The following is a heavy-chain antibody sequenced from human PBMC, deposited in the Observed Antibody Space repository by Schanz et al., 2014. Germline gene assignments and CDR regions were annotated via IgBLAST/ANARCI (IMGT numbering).Heavy chain of an antibody. CDR3: ATASSPVREAGAGSSFHL. CDR2: INTGVNT. Sequence: EVQLLESGGGLVQPGGSLRLSCAASGFTFSSYAMSWVRQAPGKGLEWVSAINTGVNTYYADSVRGRFTMSRDNSKNTLYLQMNSLKIEDTAVYYCATASSPVREAGAGSSFHLWGQGTLXTVSP. D-gene: IGHD6-13*01. J-gene: IGHJ5*02. V-gene: IGHV3-23*01. CDR1: GFTFSSYA.